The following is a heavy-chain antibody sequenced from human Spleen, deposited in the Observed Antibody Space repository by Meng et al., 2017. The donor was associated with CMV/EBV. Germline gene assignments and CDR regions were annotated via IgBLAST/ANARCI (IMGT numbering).Heavy chain of an antibody. V-gene: IGHV4-39*07. CDR1: GDSINNSNYY. J-gene: IGHJ4*02. D-gene: IGHD6-19*01. Sequence: SETLSLTCTVSGDSINNSNYYWGWIRQPPWKGLEWIGTIYYSGTTYYNPSLNSRVTISVDPSKNQFSLKPTSVTAADTAVYYCATSRYSGGWYTAFVDWGLGTLVTVSS. CDR3: ATSRYSGGWYTAFVD. CDR2: IYYSGTT.